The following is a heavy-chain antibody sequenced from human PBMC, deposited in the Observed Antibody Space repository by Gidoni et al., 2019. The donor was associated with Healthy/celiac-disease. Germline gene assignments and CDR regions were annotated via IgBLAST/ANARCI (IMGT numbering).Heavy chain of an antibody. CDR2: IKQEGSEK. CDR3: ARVGPHDAFDI. V-gene: IGHV3-7*01. Sequence: EVQLVESGGGLVQPGGSLRLSCAASGFTFSSYWMSWVRQAPGKGLEWVANIKQEGSEKYYVDSVKGRFTISRDNAKNSLYLQMNSLRAEDTAVYYCARVGPHDAFDIWGQGTMVTVSS. CDR1: GFTFSSYW. J-gene: IGHJ3*02. D-gene: IGHD3-16*01.